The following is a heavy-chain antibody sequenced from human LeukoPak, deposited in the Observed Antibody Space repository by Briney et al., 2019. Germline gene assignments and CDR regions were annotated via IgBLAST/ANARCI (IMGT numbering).Heavy chain of an antibody. CDR1: GFTFTSSA. CDR3: AAGAATSFYDFSLWP. V-gene: IGHV1-58*01. Sequence: VASVKVSCKASGFTFTSSAVQWVRQARGQRLEWIGWIVVGSGNTNYAQKFQERVTITRDMSTSTAYMELSSLRSEDTAVYYCAAGAATSFYDFSLWPWGQGTLVTVSS. D-gene: IGHD3-3*01. J-gene: IGHJ5*02. CDR2: IVVGSGNT.